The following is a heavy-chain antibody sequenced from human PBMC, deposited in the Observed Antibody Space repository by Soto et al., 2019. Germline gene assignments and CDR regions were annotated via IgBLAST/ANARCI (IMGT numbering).Heavy chain of an antibody. Sequence: GGSLRLSCTASGFTFGDYAMSWFRQAPGKGLEWVGFIRSKAYGGTTEYAASVKGRFTISRDDSKSIAHLQMNSLKTGDTAVYYCTRENPPGRHYDSSGYFDYWGQGTLVTVSS. J-gene: IGHJ4*02. CDR1: GFTFGDYA. CDR3: TRENPPGRHYDSSGYFDY. V-gene: IGHV3-49*03. CDR2: IRSKAYGGTT. D-gene: IGHD3-22*01.